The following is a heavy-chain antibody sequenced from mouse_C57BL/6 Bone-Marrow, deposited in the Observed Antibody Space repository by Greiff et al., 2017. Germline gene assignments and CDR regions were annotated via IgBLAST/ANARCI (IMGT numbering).Heavy chain of an antibody. CDR2: IYPGNSDT. Sequence: EVQLQQSGTVLARPGASVKMSCKTSGYTFTSYWMHWVKQRPGQGLEWIGAIYPGNSDTSYNQKFKGKAKLTAVTSASTAYMELSSLTNEDSAVYYCTNLFITTVVATRYFDYWGQGTTLTVSS. CDR3: TNLFITTVVATRYFDY. CDR1: GYTFTSYW. V-gene: IGHV1-5*01. D-gene: IGHD1-1*01. J-gene: IGHJ2*01.